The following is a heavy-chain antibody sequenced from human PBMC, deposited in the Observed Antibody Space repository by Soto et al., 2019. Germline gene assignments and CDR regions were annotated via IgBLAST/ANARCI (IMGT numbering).Heavy chain of an antibody. CDR1: GFTFSSYG. Sequence: PGGSLRLSCAASGFTFSSYGMHWVRRAPGKGLEWVAVTWYDGSNKYYADSVKGRFTISRDNSKNTLYLQMNSLRAEDTAVYYCARDSPRGYSGYDYVYYYYGMDVWGQGTTVTVSS. CDR3: ARDSPRGYSGYDYVYYYYGMDV. V-gene: IGHV3-33*01. J-gene: IGHJ6*02. D-gene: IGHD5-12*01. CDR2: TWYDGSNK.